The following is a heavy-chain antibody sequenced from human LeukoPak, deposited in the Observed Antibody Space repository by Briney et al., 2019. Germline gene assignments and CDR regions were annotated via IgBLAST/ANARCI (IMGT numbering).Heavy chain of an antibody. CDR3: ARASLSGGWLLLRTVRYYFDY. CDR2: ISYDGSNK. V-gene: IGHV3-30*04. Sequence: GGSLRLSCAASGFTFSSYAMHWVRQAPGKGLEWVAVISYDGSNKYYADSVKGRFTISRDYSKNTLYLQMNSLRAEDTAVYYCARASLSGGWLLLRTVRYYFDYWGQGTLVTVSS. J-gene: IGHJ4*02. CDR1: GFTFSSYA. D-gene: IGHD3-22*01.